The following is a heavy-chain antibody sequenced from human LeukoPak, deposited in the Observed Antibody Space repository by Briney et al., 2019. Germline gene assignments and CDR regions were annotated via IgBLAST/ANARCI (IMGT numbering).Heavy chain of an antibody. J-gene: IGHJ4*02. CDR2: INSGGTVT. Sequence: GGSLRLSCAASGFTFSDFWMHWVRQAPGKGLVWVSRINSGGTVTNYADSVKGRLTISRDNAKNTLYLQMNSLRAEDTAVYYCAREGSYGSGSYGSFDYWGQGTLVTVSS. CDR1: GFTFSDFW. V-gene: IGHV3-74*01. D-gene: IGHD3-10*01. CDR3: AREGSYGSGSYGSFDY.